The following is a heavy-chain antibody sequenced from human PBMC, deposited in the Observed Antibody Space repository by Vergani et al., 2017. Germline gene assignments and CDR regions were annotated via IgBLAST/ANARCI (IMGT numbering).Heavy chain of an antibody. D-gene: IGHD2-2*01. Sequence: QVQLVQSGAEVKKPGASVKVSCKVSGYTLPELSMHWVRQAPGKGLEWMGGFDPEDGETIYAQKFQGRVTMTEDTSTDTADMELSSLRSEDTAVYYCATGRREYCSSTSCSDMDVWGQGTTVTVSS. CDR2: FDPEDGET. CDR1: GYTLPELS. V-gene: IGHV1-24*01. J-gene: IGHJ6*02. CDR3: ATGRREYCSSTSCSDMDV.